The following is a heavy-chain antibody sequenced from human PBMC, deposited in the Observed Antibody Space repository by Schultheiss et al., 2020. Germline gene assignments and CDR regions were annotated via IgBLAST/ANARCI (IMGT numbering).Heavy chain of an antibody. D-gene: IGHD6-6*01. CDR2: IYHSGST. Sequence: SETLSLTCAVSGGSISSSNWWSWVRQPPGKGLEWIGEIYHSGSTNYNPSLKSRVTISVDTSKNQFSLKLSSVTAADTAVYYCAKSGIAAAIDAFDIWGQGTMVTVSS. CDR1: GGSISSSNW. V-gene: IGHV4-4*02. J-gene: IGHJ3*02. CDR3: AKSGIAAAIDAFDI.